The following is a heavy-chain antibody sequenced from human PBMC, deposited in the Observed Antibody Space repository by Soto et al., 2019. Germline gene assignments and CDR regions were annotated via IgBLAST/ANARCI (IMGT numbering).Heavy chain of an antibody. J-gene: IGHJ4*02. CDR2: IYLGGTT. V-gene: IGHV4-38-2*01. D-gene: IGHD3-16*01. CDR3: ARPRPNFGAVDS. Sequence: SETLSLTCAVSGYSITSSSFWGFIRQPPGKGLGWIGSIYLGGTTYYDPSLKSRVTISVDTAKNEFSLKLSSVTAADTAVYYCARPRPNFGAVDSWGQGALVTVSS. CDR1: GYSITSSSF.